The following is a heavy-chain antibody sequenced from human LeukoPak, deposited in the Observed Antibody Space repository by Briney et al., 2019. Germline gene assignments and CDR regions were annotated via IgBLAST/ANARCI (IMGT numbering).Heavy chain of an antibody. J-gene: IGHJ3*02. CDR2: IKQDGSEK. CDR1: GFTFSSYC. V-gene: IGHV3-7*04. Sequence: PGGSLRLSCAASGFTFSSYCMSWVRQAPGKGLEWVANIKQDGSEKYYVDSVKGRFTISRDNAKNSLFLQMNSLRVEDTAVYYCARAQNWEYAFDMCGQGTMVTVSS. D-gene: IGHD7-27*01. CDR3: ARAQNWEYAFDM.